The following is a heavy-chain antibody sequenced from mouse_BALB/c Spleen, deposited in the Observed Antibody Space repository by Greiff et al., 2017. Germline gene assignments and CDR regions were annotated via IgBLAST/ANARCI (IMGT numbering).Heavy chain of an antibody. CDR3: ARKWRHGGAWFAY. J-gene: IGHJ3*01. CDR2: ISSGGSYT. V-gene: IGHV5-6*01. Sequence: EVKVVESGGDLVKPGGSLKLSCAASGFTFSSYGMSWVRQTPDKRLEWVATISSGGSYTYYPDSVKGRFTISRDNAKNTLYLQMSSLKSEDTAMYYCARKWRHGGAWFAYWGQGTLVTVSA. D-gene: IGHD6-1*01. CDR1: GFTFSSYG.